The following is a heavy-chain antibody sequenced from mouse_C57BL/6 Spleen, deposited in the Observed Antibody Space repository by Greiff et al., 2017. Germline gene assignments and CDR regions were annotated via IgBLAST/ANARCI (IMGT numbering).Heavy chain of an antibody. Sequence: QVQLQQSGAELVRPGASVTLSCKASGYTFTDYEMHWVKQTPVHGLEWIGAIDPETGGTAYNQKFKGKAILTADKSSSTAYMELRSLTSEDSAVYYCTRWITTVVATPFAYGGQGTLVTVAA. D-gene: IGHD1-1*01. V-gene: IGHV1-15*01. CDR1: GYTFTDYE. J-gene: IGHJ3*01. CDR3: TRWITTVVATPFAY. CDR2: IDPETGGT.